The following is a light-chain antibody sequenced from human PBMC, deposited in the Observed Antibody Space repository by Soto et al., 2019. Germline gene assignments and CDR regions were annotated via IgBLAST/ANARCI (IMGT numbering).Light chain of an antibody. CDR2: GAS. J-gene: IGKJ1*01. V-gene: IGKV3-20*01. CDR1: QSVTSNY. Sequence: SVVTQSPGTLSLSPGERATLSCRASQSVTSNYLAWYQQKPGQAPRLLIYGASTRATGIPDRFSGSGSGTDFTLTISRLEPEDSAVYSCQQYGSSPTWTFGQGTKVEIK. CDR3: QQYGSSPTWT.